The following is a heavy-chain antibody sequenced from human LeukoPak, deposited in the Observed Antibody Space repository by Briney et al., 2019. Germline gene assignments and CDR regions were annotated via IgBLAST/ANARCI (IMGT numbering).Heavy chain of an antibody. CDR2: IWSDGSNQ. CDR3: ARATRIAVAEFFFDY. Sequence: GGSLRLSCAASGFSFSTYAMHWVRQAPGKGLDWVAMIWSDGSNQYYADSVKGRFTISRDNSRDTLYLQMNSLRAEDTAVYYCARATRIAVAEFFFDYWGQGTLVTVSS. J-gene: IGHJ4*02. CDR1: GFSFSTYA. D-gene: IGHD6-13*01. V-gene: IGHV3-33*01.